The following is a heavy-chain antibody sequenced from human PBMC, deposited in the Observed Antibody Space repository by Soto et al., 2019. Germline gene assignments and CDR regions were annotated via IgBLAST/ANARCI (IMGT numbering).Heavy chain of an antibody. J-gene: IGHJ6*03. D-gene: IGHD5-12*01. CDR2: INPNGGAT. Sequence: VQLAQSGAEVKKPGASVKVSCKTSGDSFNDYYIHWVRQAPGQGLEWMGWINPNGGATKYAQKFQGRVTVTRDTSIRTVYMELSSLRSDDTAVYYCARESGGATATLDYYYFYMDAWGKGTTVTVSS. V-gene: IGHV1-2*02. CDR1: GDSFNDYY. CDR3: ARESGGATATLDYYYFYMDA.